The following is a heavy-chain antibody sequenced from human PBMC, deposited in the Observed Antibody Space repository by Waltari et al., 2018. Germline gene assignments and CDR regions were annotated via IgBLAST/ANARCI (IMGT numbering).Heavy chain of an antibody. CDR2: IYWNDDK. Sequence: QITLKESGPTLVKPTQTLTLTCTFSGFSLSTSGVGVGWIRQPPGKALEWLALIYWNDDKRYSPSLKSRLTITKDTSKNQVVLTMTNMDPVDTATYYCALPDLYSSSDYFDYWGQGTLVIVSS. CDR1: GFSLSTSGVG. CDR3: ALPDLYSSSDYFDY. V-gene: IGHV2-5*01. J-gene: IGHJ4*02. D-gene: IGHD6-6*01.